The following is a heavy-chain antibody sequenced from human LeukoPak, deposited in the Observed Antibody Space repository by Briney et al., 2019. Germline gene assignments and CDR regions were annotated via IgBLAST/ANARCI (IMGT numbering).Heavy chain of an antibody. CDR2: ISYSGGT. D-gene: IGHD6-13*01. CDR1: GGSISSYY. V-gene: IGHV4-59*08. J-gene: IGHJ4*02. CDR3: ARSPGMYSSSRRPTLFDY. Sequence: SETLSLTCTVSGGSISSYYWSWIRQPPGKGLEWTGYISYSGGTNYNPSLKSRVTISVDTSKNQFSLKLSSVTAADTAVYYCARSPGMYSSSRRPTLFDYWGQGTLVTVSS.